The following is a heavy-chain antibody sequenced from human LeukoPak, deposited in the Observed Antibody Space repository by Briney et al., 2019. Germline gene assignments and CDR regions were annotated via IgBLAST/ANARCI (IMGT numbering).Heavy chain of an antibody. CDR2: TKQDGSGK. Sequence: GSLRLSCAASGFTVSSNYMSWVRQAPGKGLELVANTKQDGSGKYYVDSVEGRFTVSRDNAKNSLYLQMNSLRAEDTAVYYCARENYNWNPDQGYKVFDYWGQGILVTVSS. D-gene: IGHD1-20*01. CDR3: ARENYNWNPDQGYKVFDY. CDR1: GFTVSSNY. J-gene: IGHJ4*02. V-gene: IGHV3-7*01.